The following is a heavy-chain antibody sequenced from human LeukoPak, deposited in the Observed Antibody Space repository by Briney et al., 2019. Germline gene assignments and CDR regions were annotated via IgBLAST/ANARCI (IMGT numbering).Heavy chain of an antibody. CDR3: ARGKWDLDAFDI. Sequence: PGGSLRLSCAASGFTFSNNWMTWVRQAPGKGLEWVASVKKDESERYYVDSVKGRFTISRDNAKNSLYLQMNSLRAGDTAVYYCARGKWDLDAFDIWGQGTMVTVSS. J-gene: IGHJ3*02. D-gene: IGHD1-26*01. V-gene: IGHV3-7*01. CDR1: GFTFSNNW. CDR2: VKKDESER.